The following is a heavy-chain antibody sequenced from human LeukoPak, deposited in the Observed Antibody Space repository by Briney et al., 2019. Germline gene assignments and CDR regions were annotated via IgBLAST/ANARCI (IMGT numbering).Heavy chain of an antibody. CDR1: GGSISSYY. J-gene: IGHJ6*03. V-gene: IGHV4-59*01. Sequence: SETLSLTCTVSGGSISSYYWSWIRQPPGKGLEWIGYIYYSGSTNYNPSLKSRVTISVDTSKNQFSLKLSSVTAADTAVYYCARGYSSSWPYYYYMDVWGKGTTVTVSS. D-gene: IGHD6-13*01. CDR2: IYYSGST. CDR3: ARGYSSSWPYYYYMDV.